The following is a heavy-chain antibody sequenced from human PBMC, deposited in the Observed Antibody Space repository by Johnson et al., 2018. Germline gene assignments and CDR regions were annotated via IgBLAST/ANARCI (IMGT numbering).Heavy chain of an antibody. V-gene: IGHV3-30*03. CDR2: ISYDGSNK. CDR3: SLMAQGYYYYMDV. D-gene: IGHD5-24*01. J-gene: IGHJ6*03. CDR1: GFTFSSYG. Sequence: VQLVETGGGVVQPGRSLRLSCAASGFTFSSYGMHWVRQAPGKGLEWVAVISYDGSNKYYADSVKGRFTISRDNAKNTLYLQMNSLGAEDTAVYYLSLMAQGYYYYMDVWGKGTTVTVSS.